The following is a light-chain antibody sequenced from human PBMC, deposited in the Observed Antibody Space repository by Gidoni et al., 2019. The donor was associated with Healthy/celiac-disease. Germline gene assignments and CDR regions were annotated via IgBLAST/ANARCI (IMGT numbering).Light chain of an antibody. CDR1: QSVSSY. V-gene: IGKV3-11*01. Sequence: EIVLTQSPATLSLSPGERATLSCRASQSVSSYLAWYQQKPGQAPRLLIYDASNRATGIPARFRGSGSGPNLPCTRSRPEPETFAVYYCQQRSNWPPWTFGQGTKVEIK. CDR2: DAS. CDR3: QQRSNWPPWT. J-gene: IGKJ1*01.